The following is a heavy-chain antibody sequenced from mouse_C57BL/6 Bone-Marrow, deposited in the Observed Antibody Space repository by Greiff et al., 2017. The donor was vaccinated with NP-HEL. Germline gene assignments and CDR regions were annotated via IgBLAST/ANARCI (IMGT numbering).Heavy chain of an antibody. V-gene: IGHV1-54*01. CDR1: GYAFTNYL. Sequence: VQLQQSGAELVRPGTSVKVSCKASGYAFTNYLIEWVKQRPGQGLEWIGVINPGSGGTNYNEKFKGKATLTADKSSSTAYMQLSSLTSEDSAVYFCARTYYSNLWYFDVWGTGTTVTVSS. CDR2: INPGSGGT. CDR3: ARTYYSNLWYFDV. D-gene: IGHD2-5*01. J-gene: IGHJ1*03.